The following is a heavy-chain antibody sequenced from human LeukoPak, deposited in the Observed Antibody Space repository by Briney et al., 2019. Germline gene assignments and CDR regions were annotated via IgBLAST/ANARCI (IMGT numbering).Heavy chain of an antibody. CDR3: ARAPYSSSSVFLGYYYYYMDV. CDR1: GGSISSGSYY. V-gene: IGHV4-61*02. J-gene: IGHJ6*03. D-gene: IGHD6-6*01. CDR2: IYTSGST. Sequence: PSQTLSLTCTVSGGSISSGSYYRSWIRQPAGKGLEWIGRIYTSGSTNYNPSLKSRVTISVDTSKNQFSLKLSSVTAADTAVYYCARAPYSSSSVFLGYYYYYMDVWGKGTTVTVSS.